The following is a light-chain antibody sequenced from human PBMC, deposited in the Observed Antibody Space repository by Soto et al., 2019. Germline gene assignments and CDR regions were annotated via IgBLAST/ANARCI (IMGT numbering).Light chain of an antibody. CDR3: QQCSISPWT. J-gene: IGKJ1*01. CDR1: QSISSW. CDR2: KAS. V-gene: IGKV1-5*03. Sequence: DIQMTQSPSTLSASVGDRVTITCRASQSISSWLAWYQQKPGKAPKLLIYKASSLQSGVPSRFSGSGSETEFTLTISSLQPDDFAAYYCQQCSISPWTFGQGTKVEIK.